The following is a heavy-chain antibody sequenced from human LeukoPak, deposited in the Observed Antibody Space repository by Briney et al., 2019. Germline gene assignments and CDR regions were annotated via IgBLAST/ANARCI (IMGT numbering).Heavy chain of an antibody. Sequence: SETLSLTCTVSDGSISINYWTWIRQPPGKGLEWIGNIYFRGSTNCNPSLKSRVTISGDTSKNQVSLQLTSVTAADTAVYYCARGLGWFLDWGQGTLVTASS. CDR1: DGSISINY. J-gene: IGHJ4*02. CDR3: ARGLGWFLD. D-gene: IGHD6-19*01. V-gene: IGHV4-59*01. CDR2: IYFRGST.